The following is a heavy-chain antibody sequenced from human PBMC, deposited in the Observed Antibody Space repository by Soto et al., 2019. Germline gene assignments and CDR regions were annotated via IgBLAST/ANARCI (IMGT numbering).Heavy chain of an antibody. CDR2: VRQDGSVK. V-gene: IGHV3-7*01. CDR3: VRGARLLSSSFDV. CDR1: GFTFTNYW. J-gene: IGHJ3*01. Sequence: GGSLRLSCAASGFTFTNYWMSWVRQAPGKGLEWVANVRQDGSVKYYVDSIKGRFTISRDNARNLVFLEMNNLRPDDSAIYYCVRGARLLSSSFDVWGQGTVVTVSS. D-gene: IGHD5-18*01.